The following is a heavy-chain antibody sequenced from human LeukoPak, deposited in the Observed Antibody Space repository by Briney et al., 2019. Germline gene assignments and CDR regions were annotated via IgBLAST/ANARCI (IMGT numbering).Heavy chain of an antibody. CDR2: ISNDGSNE. D-gene: IGHD5-18*01. V-gene: IGHV3-30-3*01. CDR3: ARGQLWLLSY. CDR1: GFTFSRFA. Sequence: GGSLRLSCAASGFTFSRFAMYWVRQAPGKRLEWVAIISNDGSNEYYADSVKGRFTISRDNSKNTLYLQMNSLRAEDTAVYYCARGQLWLLSYWGQGTLVTVSS. J-gene: IGHJ4*02.